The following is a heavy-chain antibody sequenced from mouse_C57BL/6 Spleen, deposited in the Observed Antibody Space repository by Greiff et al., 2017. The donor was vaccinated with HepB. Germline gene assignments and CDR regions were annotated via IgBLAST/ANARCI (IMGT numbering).Heavy chain of an antibody. CDR1: GYTFTDYY. CDR2: IYPGSGNT. CDR3: ARSNSNYDDFDV. J-gene: IGHJ1*03. V-gene: IGHV1-76*01. D-gene: IGHD2-5*01. Sequence: VQLQQSGAELVRPGASVKLSCKASGYTFTDYYINWVKQRPGQGLEWIARIYPGSGNTYYNEKFKGKATLTVDTSSSTAYMQLSSLTSEDSAVYYCARSNSNYDDFDVWGTGTTVTVSS.